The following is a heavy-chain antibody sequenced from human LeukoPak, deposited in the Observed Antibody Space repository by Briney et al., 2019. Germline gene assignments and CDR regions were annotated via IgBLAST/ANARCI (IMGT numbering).Heavy chain of an antibody. CDR1: GYSFTSYW. Sequence: GESLKISCKGSGYSFTSYWIGWVRQMPGKGLEWMGIINPGDSDTRFSPSFQGQVTISAAKSISTAYLQWSSLKASDTAMYYCARQRTPEYYFDYWGQGTLVTVSS. V-gene: IGHV5-51*01. CDR3: ARQRTPEYYFDY. J-gene: IGHJ4*02. CDR2: INPGDSDT. D-gene: IGHD4-23*01.